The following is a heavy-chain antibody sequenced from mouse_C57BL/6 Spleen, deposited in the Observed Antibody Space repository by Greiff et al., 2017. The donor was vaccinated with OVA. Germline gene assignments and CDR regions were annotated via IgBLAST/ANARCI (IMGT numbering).Heavy chain of an antibody. J-gene: IGHJ1*03. CDR3: ARVTTAKGYFDV. D-gene: IGHD1-2*01. CDR1: GFSFTDYN. CDR2: INPNYGTT. V-gene: IGHV1-39*01. Sequence: EVQLQQSGPELVKPGASVKISCTASGFSFTDYNMTWVKQSHGKSLEWIGVINPNYGTTSYNQKFKGKATFTVDQSSSTAYMQLNSLTSEDSAVYYCARVTTAKGYFDVWGTGTTVTVSS.